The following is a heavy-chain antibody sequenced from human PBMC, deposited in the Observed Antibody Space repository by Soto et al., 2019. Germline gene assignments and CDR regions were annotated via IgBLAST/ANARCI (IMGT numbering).Heavy chain of an antibody. Sequence: SETLSLTCTVSGGSISSYCWSWIRQPPGRGLEWIGHIHYSGSTNYNPSLKSRVTISVDTSKNQVSLKLSSVTAADTAMYFCARQVSSAWPPYYYDMDVWGQGTTVTVSS. CDR3: ARQVSSAWPPYYYDMDV. J-gene: IGHJ6*02. CDR2: IHYSGST. D-gene: IGHD6-25*01. V-gene: IGHV4-59*08. CDR1: GGSISSYC.